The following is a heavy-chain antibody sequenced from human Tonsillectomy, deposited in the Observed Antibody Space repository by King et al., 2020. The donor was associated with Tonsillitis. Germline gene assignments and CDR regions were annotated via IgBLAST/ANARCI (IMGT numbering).Heavy chain of an antibody. CDR2: FTVSGSKP. J-gene: IGHJ6*02. Sequence: VQLVESGGAWVQPGGSLRLSCEASGFAFTSYAMSWVRQAPGKGPEWFSAFTVSGSKPYYADSVEGRLTISRDNSKNTLYLQMNSLRAEDTAIYYCARGSWGVGPYYGMDVWGRGTTVTVSS. CDR3: ARGSWGVGPYYGMDV. D-gene: IGHD1-26*01. V-gene: IGHV3-23*04. CDR1: GFAFTSYA.